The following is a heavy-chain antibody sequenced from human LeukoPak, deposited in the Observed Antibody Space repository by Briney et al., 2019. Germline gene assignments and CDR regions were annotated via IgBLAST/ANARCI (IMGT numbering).Heavy chain of an antibody. J-gene: IGHJ4*02. CDR1: GGSIRGYY. Sequence: PSETLSLTCNVSGGSIRGYYWSWIRQPPGKGLEWIGSIYYSGSTYYNPSLKSRVTISVDTSKNQFSLKLSSVTAADTAVYYCARDRYDSSGYGINDYWGQGTLVTVSS. CDR2: IYYSGST. CDR3: ARDRYDSSGYGINDY. V-gene: IGHV4-39*07. D-gene: IGHD3-22*01.